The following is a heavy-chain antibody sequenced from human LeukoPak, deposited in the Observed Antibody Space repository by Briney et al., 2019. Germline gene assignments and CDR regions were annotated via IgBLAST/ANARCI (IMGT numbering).Heavy chain of an antibody. CDR2: ISNDGNNK. CDR1: GFPFSSYG. J-gene: IGHJ4*02. D-gene: IGHD1-1*01. V-gene: IGHV3-30*03. Sequence: GGSLRLSCAASGFPFSSYGMHWVRQAPGKGLEWVAAISNDGNNKFYADSVKGRFTISRDNSRNTLYLQMNSLRAEDTAVYYCARDWKGGDYWGQGTLVTVSS. CDR3: ARDWKGGDY.